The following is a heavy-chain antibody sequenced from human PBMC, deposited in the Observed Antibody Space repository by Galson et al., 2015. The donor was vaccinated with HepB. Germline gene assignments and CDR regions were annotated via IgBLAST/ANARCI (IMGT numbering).Heavy chain of an antibody. V-gene: IGHV3-23*01. J-gene: IGHJ1*01. CDR1: GFTFTRYA. Sequence: SLRLSCAASGFTFTRYAMTWVRQAPGKGLEWVASVTSSGGKTYYTDSVKGRFTISRDNSKNILFLQLNSLRAEDTAVYYCAKDGIMVANNPYHFQYWGQGTLVTVSS. CDR3: AKDGIMVANNPYHFQY. D-gene: IGHD2-15*01. CDR2: VTSSGGKT.